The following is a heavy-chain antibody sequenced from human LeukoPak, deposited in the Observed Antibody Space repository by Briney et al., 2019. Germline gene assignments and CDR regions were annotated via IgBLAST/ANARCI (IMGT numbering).Heavy chain of an antibody. CDR1: GYTFTSYG. Sequence: GASVKVSCKASGYTFTSYGISWVRQAPGQGLEWMGWISTYNGNTNYAQKLQGRVTMTTDTSTSTAYKELRSLRSDDTAVYYCTRDKRGYSGCGDYWGQGTLVTVSS. CDR3: TRDKRGYSGCGDY. CDR2: ISTYNGNT. V-gene: IGHV1-18*01. D-gene: IGHD5-12*01. J-gene: IGHJ4*02.